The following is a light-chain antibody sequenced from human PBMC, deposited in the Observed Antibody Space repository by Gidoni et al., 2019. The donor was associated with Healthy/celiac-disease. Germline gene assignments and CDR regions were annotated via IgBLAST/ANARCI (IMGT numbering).Light chain of an antibody. CDR3: QQYKSWPET. V-gene: IGKV3-15*01. Sequence: ELVLTQSPATLSVSPGERATLSCRASQSVSSNLAWYQQKPGQAPRLLIYDASTRAIGIPARFSGSGSGTEFTLIISSLQSEDFAVYYCQQYKSWPETFGQGTKVEIK. CDR1: QSVSSN. CDR2: DAS. J-gene: IGKJ1*01.